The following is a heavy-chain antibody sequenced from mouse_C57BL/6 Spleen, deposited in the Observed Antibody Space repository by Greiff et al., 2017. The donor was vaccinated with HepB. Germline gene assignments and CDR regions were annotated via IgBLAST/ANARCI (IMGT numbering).Heavy chain of an antibody. CDR2: IHPNSGST. D-gene: IGHD2-4*01. J-gene: IGHJ2*01. Sequence: QVQLQQPGAELVKPGASVKLSCKASGYTFTSYWMHWVKQRPGQGLEWIGMIHPNSGSTNYNEKFKSKATLTVDKSSSTAYMQLSSLTSEDSAVYYCARGVSDYDVRDYFDYWGQGTTLTVSS. CDR3: ARGVSDYDVRDYFDY. CDR1: GYTFTSYW. V-gene: IGHV1-64*01.